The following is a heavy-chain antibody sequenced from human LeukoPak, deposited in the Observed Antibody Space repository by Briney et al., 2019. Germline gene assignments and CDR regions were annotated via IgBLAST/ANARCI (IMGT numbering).Heavy chain of an antibody. J-gene: IGHJ6*02. CDR2: ISYDGSNK. D-gene: IGHD6-13*01. Sequence: PGGSLRLSCAASGFTFSSYAMHWVRQAPGKGLEWVAVISYDGSNKYYADSVKGRFTISRDNAKNSLYLQMNSLRAEDTALYYCARESWYMNYYYGMDVWGQGTTVTVSS. CDR3: ARESWYMNYYYGMDV. CDR1: GFTFSSYA. V-gene: IGHV3-30-3*01.